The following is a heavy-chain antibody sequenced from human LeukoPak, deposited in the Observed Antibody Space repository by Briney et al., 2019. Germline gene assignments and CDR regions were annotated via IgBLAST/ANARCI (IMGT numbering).Heavy chain of an antibody. CDR3: ARGALDY. V-gene: IGHV4-34*01. D-gene: IGHD6-6*01. J-gene: IGHJ4*02. CDR1: GESLSGYY. Sequence: PSETLSLTCAVYGESLSGYYWSWIRQPPGKGLEWIGEINHSGSTNYNPSLKSRVTISVDTSKNQFSLKLSPVTAADTAVYYCARGALDYWGQGTLVTVSS. CDR2: INHSGST.